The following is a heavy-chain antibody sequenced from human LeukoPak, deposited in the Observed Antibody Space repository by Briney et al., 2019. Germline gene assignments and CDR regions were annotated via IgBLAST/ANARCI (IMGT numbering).Heavy chain of an antibody. Sequence: GASVKVSCKASGYTFTSYGISWVRQAPGQGLEWMGWVSAYNGNTNYAQKLQGRVTMTTDASTSTAYMELRSLRSDDTAVYYCARDAPITPDAFDIWGQGTMVTVSS. V-gene: IGHV1-18*01. D-gene: IGHD2-15*01. J-gene: IGHJ3*02. CDR2: VSAYNGNT. CDR1: GYTFTSYG. CDR3: ARDAPITPDAFDI.